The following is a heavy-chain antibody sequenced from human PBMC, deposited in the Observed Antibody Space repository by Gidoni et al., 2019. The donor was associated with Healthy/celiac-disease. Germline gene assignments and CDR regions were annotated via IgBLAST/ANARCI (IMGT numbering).Heavy chain of an antibody. V-gene: IGHV3-49*05. D-gene: IGHD4-17*01. CDR1: GFTFGDYA. J-gene: IGHJ4*02. Sequence: EVQLVESGGGLVKPGRSLRLSGTASGFTFGDYAMSWFRQAPGKGLEWVGFIRSKAYGGTTEYAASVKGRFTISRDDSKSIAYLQMNSLKTEDTAVYYCTRERDYGDDWAGYWGQGTLVTVSS. CDR3: TRERDYGDDWAGY. CDR2: IRSKAYGGTT.